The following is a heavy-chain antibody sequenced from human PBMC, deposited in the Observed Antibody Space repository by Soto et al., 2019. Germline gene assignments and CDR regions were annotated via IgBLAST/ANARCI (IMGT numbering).Heavy chain of an antibody. CDR2: IDAPGSGT. Sequence: EVQLVESGGGLVQPGGSLRLCCAASGFTFRTYWMHWVRQSPGKGLVWVSRIDAPGSGTTYADAVEGRFTISRDNAKNTLYLQMNSLRAEDTAVYYCARDQTVTGPSTFDYCGQGTLVTVSS. D-gene: IGHD6-19*01. J-gene: IGHJ4*02. CDR3: ARDQTVTGPSTFDY. CDR1: GFTFRTYW. V-gene: IGHV3-74*03.